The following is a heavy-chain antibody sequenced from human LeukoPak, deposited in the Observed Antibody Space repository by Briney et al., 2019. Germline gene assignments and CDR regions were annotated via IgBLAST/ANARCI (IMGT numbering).Heavy chain of an antibody. CDR2: ISPTGSTT. J-gene: IGHJ4*02. V-gene: IGHV3-74*01. D-gene: IGHD2-2*01. CDR3: ARGPNTTWSGLAF. Sequence: GGSLRLSCAASGFSFSGHWMHWARQLPGKGLVWVSRISPTGSTTSYADSVKGRFTVSRDNAKNTLYLQVNNLRAEDTAVYYCARGPNTTWSGLAFGGQGTLLTVSS. CDR1: GFSFSGHW.